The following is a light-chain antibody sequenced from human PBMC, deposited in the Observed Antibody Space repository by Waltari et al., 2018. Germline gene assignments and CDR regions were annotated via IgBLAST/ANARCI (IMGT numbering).Light chain of an antibody. CDR3: QSDDSSNWV. Sequence: NFMLTQPHPVSESPGKTVTISCTRRSGSIASNYVQWYHQRPGSSPTTVMEEDNHRPSGFPDRFSGSIDSASNSASLTISGLNAEDEADYCCQSDDSSNWVFGGGTKLTVL. CDR1: SGSIASNY. J-gene: IGLJ3*02. CDR2: EDN. V-gene: IGLV6-57*01.